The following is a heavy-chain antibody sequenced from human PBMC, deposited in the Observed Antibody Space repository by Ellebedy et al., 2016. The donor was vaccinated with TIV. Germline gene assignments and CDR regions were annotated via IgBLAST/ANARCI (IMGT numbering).Heavy chain of an antibody. CDR1: GGSISSSSYY. Sequence: SETLSLTXTVSGGSISSSSYYWGWIRQPPGKGLEWIGSIYYSGSTYYNPSLKSRVTISVDTSKNQFSLKLSSVTAADTAVYYCAAPQVGELFNSNFDYWGQGTLVTVSS. CDR2: IYYSGST. D-gene: IGHD3-10*01. CDR3: AAPQVGELFNSNFDY. J-gene: IGHJ4*02. V-gene: IGHV4-39*01.